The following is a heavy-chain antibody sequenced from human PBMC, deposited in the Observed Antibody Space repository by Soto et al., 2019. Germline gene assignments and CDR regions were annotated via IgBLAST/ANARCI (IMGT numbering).Heavy chain of an antibody. CDR1: GFTFSSYS. CDR3: AREGSGYDSRAFDI. D-gene: IGHD5-12*01. J-gene: IGHJ3*02. CDR2: ISSSSSYI. V-gene: IGHV3-21*01. Sequence: GGSLRLCCAASGFTFSSYSMNWVRKAPGKGLEWVSSISSSSSYIYYADSVKGRFTISRDNAKNSLYLQMNSLRAEDTAVYYCAREGSGYDSRAFDIWGQGTMVTVSS.